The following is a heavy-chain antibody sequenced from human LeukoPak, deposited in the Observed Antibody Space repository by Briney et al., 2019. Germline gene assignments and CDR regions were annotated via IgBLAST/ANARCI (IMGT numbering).Heavy chain of an antibody. CDR1: GFTFSSYE. Sequence: SGGSLRLSCAASGFTFSSYEMNWVRQAPGKGLEWVGFIRSKAYGGTTEYAASVKGRFTISRDDSKSIAYLQMNSLKTDDTAVYYCTREAPGGDYYDSSGYGTSYWGQGILVTVSS. CDR3: TREAPGGDYYDSSGYGTSY. V-gene: IGHV3-49*04. D-gene: IGHD3-22*01. J-gene: IGHJ4*02. CDR2: IRSKAYGGTT.